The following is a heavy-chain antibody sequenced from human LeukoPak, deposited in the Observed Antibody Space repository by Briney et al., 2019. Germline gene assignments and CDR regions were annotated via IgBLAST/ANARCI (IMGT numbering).Heavy chain of an antibody. J-gene: IGHJ6*03. CDR3: ARDGLDDYSNYPPYYYYMDV. V-gene: IGHV4-59*12. CDR1: GGSISSYY. D-gene: IGHD4-11*01. CDR2: IYYSGST. Sequence: SETLSLTCTVSGGSISSYYWSWIRQPPGKGLEWIGYIYYSGSTNYNPSLKSRVTISIDTSKNQFSLKLSSVTAADTAVYYCARDGLDDYSNYPPYYYYMDVWGKGTTVTVSS.